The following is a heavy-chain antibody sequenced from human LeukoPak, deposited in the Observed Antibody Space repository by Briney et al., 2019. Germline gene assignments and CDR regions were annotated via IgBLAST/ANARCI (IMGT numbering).Heavy chain of an antibody. CDR1: GFTIRNNY. CDR3: ARALSDYGDFHLAY. Sequence: SGGSLRLSCAATGFTIRNNYMSWVRQAPGEGLEWVSIIYTNTNTYYADSVKGRFTISRHNSKNTVYLQMSSLRPEDTAVYYCARALSDYGDFHLAYWGQGIRVTVSS. J-gene: IGHJ4*02. V-gene: IGHV3-53*04. CDR2: IYTNTNT. D-gene: IGHD4-17*01.